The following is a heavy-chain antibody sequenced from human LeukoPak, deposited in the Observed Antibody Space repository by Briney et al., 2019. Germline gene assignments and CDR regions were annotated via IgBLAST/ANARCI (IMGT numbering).Heavy chain of an antibody. CDR1: GGSISDYY. CDR3: ARDSNGDRAFDM. J-gene: IGHJ3*02. CDR2: VYSSGST. D-gene: IGHD4-17*01. V-gene: IGHV4-4*07. Sequence: SETLSLTCSVSGGSISDYYWSWIRQPAGRGLEWVGRVYSSGSTNYNPSLKSRVTMSVDTSKNQFSLNLTSVTAADTAMYYCARDSNGDRAFDMWGQGTMVTVSP.